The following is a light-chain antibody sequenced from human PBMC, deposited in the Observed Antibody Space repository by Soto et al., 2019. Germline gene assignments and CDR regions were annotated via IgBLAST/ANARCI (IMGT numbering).Light chain of an antibody. CDR1: SNDAGGYNY. CDR3: SSYTSSSTLV. V-gene: IGLV2-14*01. CDR2: DVS. J-gene: IGLJ1*01. Sequence: QSDLNQPASVSGSPGQAITISCTGTSNDAGGYNYVSWYQQHPGKDPKLMIYDVSNRPSGVSNRFSGSKSGNTASLTISGLQAKDEADYYCSSYTSSSTLVFGTGTKVTVL.